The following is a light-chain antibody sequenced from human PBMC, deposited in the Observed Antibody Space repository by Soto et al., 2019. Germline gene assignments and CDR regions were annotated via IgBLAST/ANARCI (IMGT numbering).Light chain of an antibody. J-gene: IGLJ1*01. CDR3: SSLTTSFTYV. CDR1: SSDVGNCNC. CDR2: EVS. Sequence: QSALTQPASVSGSPGQSITISCTGASSDVGNCNCVSWYQQHPGKAPKLMIYEVSNRPSGVSDRFSGSKSGNTASLTISGLQAEDEADYYCSSLTTSFTYVFGTGTKLTVL. V-gene: IGLV2-14*01.